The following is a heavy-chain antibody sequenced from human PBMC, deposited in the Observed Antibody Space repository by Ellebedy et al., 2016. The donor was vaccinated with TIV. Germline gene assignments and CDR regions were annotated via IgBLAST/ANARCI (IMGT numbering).Heavy chain of an antibody. CDR1: GFSFGDYA. CDR2: ISWVSGNT. Sequence: PGGSLTLSCAVSGFSFGDYAMHWVRHLPGKGLEWVSLISWVSGNTYYADSVKGRFTISRENSKNSLYLQMNRLRVQDTALYYCAKGAVAAIGKGYLDDWGQGTLVTVSS. CDR3: AKGAVAAIGKGYLDD. D-gene: IGHD6-13*01. V-gene: IGHV3-43D*03. J-gene: IGHJ4*02.